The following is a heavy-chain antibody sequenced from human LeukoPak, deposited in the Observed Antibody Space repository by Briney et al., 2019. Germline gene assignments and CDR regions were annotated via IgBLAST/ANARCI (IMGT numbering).Heavy chain of an antibody. CDR3: ARGYCSSTSCYMAYFDY. Sequence: ASVKVSCKASGYTFTSYYMHWVRQAPGQGLEWMGIINPSGGSTSYAQKFQGRVTMTRDMSMSTVYMELSSLRSEDTAVYYCARGYCSSTSCYMAYFDYWGQGTLVTVSS. J-gene: IGHJ4*02. D-gene: IGHD2-2*02. CDR2: INPSGGST. V-gene: IGHV1-46*01. CDR1: GYTFTSYY.